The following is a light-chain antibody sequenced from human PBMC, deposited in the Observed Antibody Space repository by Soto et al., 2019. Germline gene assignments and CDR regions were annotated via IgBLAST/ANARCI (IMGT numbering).Light chain of an antibody. V-gene: IGKV1-17*01. CDR1: QSIRDA. Sequence: DLQMTQSPSTLSASVGDRVTITCRASQSIRDALGWYQQKPGKAPKRLIYAASSLQSGVPSRFSGSGSGTEFTLTISSLQPEDFATYYCLQHNSYPQTFGQGTKVEIK. J-gene: IGKJ1*01. CDR2: AAS. CDR3: LQHNSYPQT.